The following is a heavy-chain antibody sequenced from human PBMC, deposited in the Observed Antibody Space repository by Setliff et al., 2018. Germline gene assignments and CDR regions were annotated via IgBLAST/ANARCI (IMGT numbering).Heavy chain of an antibody. V-gene: IGHV4-39*01. Sequence: PSETLSLTCTVSSGSISSDNYYWGWIRQPPGKGLEWIGTLSYNGNAYYTPSLKSRVTISIDTSKNQFSLKLSSVTAADTAVYYCARGGAGCAGSDCYSPDWYFDLWGRGTLVTVSS. CDR2: LSYNGNA. CDR1: SGSISSDNYY. CDR3: ARGGAGCAGSDCYSPDWYFDL. D-gene: IGHD2-21*02. J-gene: IGHJ2*01.